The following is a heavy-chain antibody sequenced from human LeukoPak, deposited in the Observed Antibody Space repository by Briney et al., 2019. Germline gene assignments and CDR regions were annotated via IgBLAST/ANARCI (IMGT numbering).Heavy chain of an antibody. CDR2: IYYSGST. D-gene: IGHD5-24*01. J-gene: IGHJ4*02. Sequence: PSETLSLTCAVSGGSVSSGSYYWSWIRQPPGKGLEWIGYIYYSGSTNYNPSLKSRVTISVDTSKNQFSLKLSSVTTADTAVYYCARVGVEMATKRLDYWGQGTLVTVSS. V-gene: IGHV4-61*01. CDR3: ARVGVEMATKRLDY. CDR1: GGSVSSGSYY.